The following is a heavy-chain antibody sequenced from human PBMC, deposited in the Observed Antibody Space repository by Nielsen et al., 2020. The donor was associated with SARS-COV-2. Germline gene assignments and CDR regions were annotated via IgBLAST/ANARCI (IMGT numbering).Heavy chain of an antibody. CDR2: INPNSGGT. D-gene: IGHD3-3*01. CDR3: ARDGALRFLEWSLYRDYYYGMDV. CDR1: GYTFTGYY. V-gene: IGHV1-2*04. J-gene: IGHJ6*02. Sequence: ASVKVSCKASGYTFTGYYMHWVRQAPGQGLEWMGWINPNSGGTNYAQKFQGWVTMTRDTSISTAYMELSRLRSDDTAVYYCARDGALRFLEWSLYRDYYYGMDVWGQGTTVTVSS.